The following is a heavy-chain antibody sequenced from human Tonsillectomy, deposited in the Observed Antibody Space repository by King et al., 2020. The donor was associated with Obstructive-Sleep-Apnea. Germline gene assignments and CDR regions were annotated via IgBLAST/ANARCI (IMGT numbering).Heavy chain of an antibody. CDR3: ARGGSGATRDDTFDV. Sequence: VQLVESGGGLVKPGESLRLSFAASGFTFSSDSVNWVRQAPGKGLLGGSSISSTSSLLYYADSLMGRFTISRDNAKDSLYLQINTLRAEDTAIYYCARGGSGATRDDTFDVWGQGTMVTVSS. CDR1: GFTFSSDS. V-gene: IGHV3-21*01. D-gene: IGHD2-15*01. CDR2: ISSTSSLL. J-gene: IGHJ3*01.